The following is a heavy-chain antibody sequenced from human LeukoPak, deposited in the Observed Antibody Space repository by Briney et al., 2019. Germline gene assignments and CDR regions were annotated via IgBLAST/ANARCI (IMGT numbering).Heavy chain of an antibody. CDR1: GFSVSDNS. J-gene: IGHJ5*02. CDR2: INYSGGST. Sequence: PGGSLRLSCTVSGFSVSDNSMSWVRQAPGKGLEWVSAINYSGGSTYYADSVKGRFTISRDNAKNSLYLQMNSLRAEDTAVYYCARDVMVRGVIYEFGFNWFDPWGQGTLVTVSS. V-gene: IGHV3-53*01. CDR3: ARDVMVRGVIYEFGFNWFDP. D-gene: IGHD3-10*01.